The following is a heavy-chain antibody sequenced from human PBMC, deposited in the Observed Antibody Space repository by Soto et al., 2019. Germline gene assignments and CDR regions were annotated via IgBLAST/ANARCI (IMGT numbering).Heavy chain of an antibody. CDR3: ARDSSRTFDY. CDR1: GFTFSSYA. CDR2: INSNGGST. Sequence: PGGSLRLSCSASGFTFSSYAMHWVRQAPGKGLEYVSAINSNGGSTYYADSVKGRFTISRDNSKNTLYLQMNSLRAEDTAVYYCARDSSRTFDYWGQGTLVTVSS. V-gene: IGHV3-64*04. J-gene: IGHJ4*02.